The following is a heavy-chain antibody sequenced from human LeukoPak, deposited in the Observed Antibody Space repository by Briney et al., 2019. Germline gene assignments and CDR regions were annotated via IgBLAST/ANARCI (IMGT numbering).Heavy chain of an antibody. CDR3: ARRITIFGVAHDAFDI. CDR1: RSTFTTYS. Sequence: GGSLRLSCAASRSTFTTYSMNWVRQAPGKGLEWVSSISSTGSYIYYADSVKGRFTISRDNAKNSLYLQMNSLRAEDTAVYYCARRITIFGVAHDAFDIWGQGTMVTVSS. D-gene: IGHD3-3*01. J-gene: IGHJ3*02. CDR2: ISSTGSYI. V-gene: IGHV3-21*01.